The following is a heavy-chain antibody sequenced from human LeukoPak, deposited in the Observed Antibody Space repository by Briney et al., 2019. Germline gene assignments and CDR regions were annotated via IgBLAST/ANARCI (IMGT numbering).Heavy chain of an antibody. CDR2: IKQDGSEK. CDR3: ARVHHYDFWSGSWRDHDDFDI. D-gene: IGHD3-3*01. V-gene: IGHV3-7*01. CDR1: GFTFSSYW. Sequence: GGSLRLSCAASGFTFSSYWMSWVRQAPGKGLGWVANIKQDGSEKYYVDSVKGRFTISRDNAKNSLYLQMNSLRAEDTAVYYCARVHHYDFWSGSWRDHDDFDIWGQGTMVTVSS. J-gene: IGHJ3*02.